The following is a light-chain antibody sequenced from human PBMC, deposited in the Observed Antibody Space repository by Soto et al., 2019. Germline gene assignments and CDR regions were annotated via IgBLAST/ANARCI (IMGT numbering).Light chain of an antibody. V-gene: IGLV2-8*01. CDR3: SSSAGTTKMV. CDR2: EVN. J-gene: IGLJ2*01. Sequence: QSALTQPPSASGSPGQSVTISCTGTSSDLGASNYVSWYQQHPGKAPKLMISEVNKRPSGVPDRFSGSKSGNTASLTVSGLQNEDEADYYCSSSAGTTKMVFGGGTQLTVL. CDR1: SSDLGASNY.